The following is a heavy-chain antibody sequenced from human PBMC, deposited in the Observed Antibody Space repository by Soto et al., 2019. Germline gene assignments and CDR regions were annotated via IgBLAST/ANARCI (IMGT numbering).Heavy chain of an antibody. Sequence: EVRLVESGGALVQPGGSLRLSCAAYGFTFRDSWMGWVRQAPGKGLEWGANIKQDGSQTPYQPSLRGRFVLSRDNTLKTVYLHMSSLRAEDTAVYYCVRESTWLRHYDSWGQGTVVTVSS. V-gene: IGHV3-7*01. D-gene: IGHD5-18*01. J-gene: IGHJ4*02. CDR1: GFTFRDSW. CDR3: VRESTWLRHYDS. CDR2: IKQDGSQT.